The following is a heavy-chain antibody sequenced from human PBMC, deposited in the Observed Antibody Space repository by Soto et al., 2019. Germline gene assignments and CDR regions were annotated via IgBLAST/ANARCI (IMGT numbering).Heavy chain of an antibody. J-gene: IGHJ4*02. CDR2: ISYDGSNK. CDR1: GFTFSSYG. Sequence: GSLRLSCAASGFTFSSYGMHWVRQAPGKGLEWVAVISYDGSNKYYADSVKGRFTISRDNSKNTLYLQMNSLRAEDTAVYYCAKGAQWLVLGFDYWGQGT. D-gene: IGHD6-19*01. CDR3: AKGAQWLVLGFDY. V-gene: IGHV3-30*18.